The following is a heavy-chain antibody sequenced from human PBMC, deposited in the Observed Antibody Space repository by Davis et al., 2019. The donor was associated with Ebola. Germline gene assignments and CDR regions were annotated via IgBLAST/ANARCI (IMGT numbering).Heavy chain of an antibody. D-gene: IGHD3-16*01. J-gene: IGHJ4*02. V-gene: IGHV3-49*04. CDR3: TREDGGVTDY. Sequence: SLRLSCTASGFTFGDYAMSWVRQAPGKGLEWVGFIRSKAYGGTTEYAAYVKGRFTISRDDSKSIAYLQMNSLKTEDTAVYYCTREDGGVTDYWGQGTLVTVSS. CDR1: GFTFGDYA. CDR2: IRSKAYGGTT.